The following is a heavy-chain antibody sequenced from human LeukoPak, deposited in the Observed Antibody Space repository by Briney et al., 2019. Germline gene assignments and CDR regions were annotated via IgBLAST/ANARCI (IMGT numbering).Heavy chain of an antibody. D-gene: IGHD6-13*01. CDR3: AKDAAGPEY. Sequence: GGSLRLSCAVSGLTFSDYSMTWVRQAPGKGLFWVSGISAGGGSTYYADSVKGRFTISRDNSRNTQYLQMNSLRAEDTAVYYCAKDAAGPEYWGQGTLVTVSS. J-gene: IGHJ4*02. CDR2: ISAGGGST. V-gene: IGHV3-23*01. CDR1: GLTFSDYS.